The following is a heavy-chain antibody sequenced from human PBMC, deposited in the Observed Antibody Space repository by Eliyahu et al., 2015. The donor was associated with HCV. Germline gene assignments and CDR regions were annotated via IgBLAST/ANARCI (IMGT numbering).Heavy chain of an antibody. D-gene: IGHD6-19*01. CDR2: ISSSSSYI. Sequence: EVQLVESGGGLVKPGGSLRLSCAASXFPFSTYSMNWVRPAPGKGLGGVSSISSSSSYIYYADSVKGRFTISRDNAKNSLYLQMNSLRAEDTAVYYCARGRGAVAGTMGRFDPWGQGTLVTVSS. CDR3: ARGRGAVAGTMGRFDP. CDR1: XFPFSTYS. J-gene: IGHJ5*02. V-gene: IGHV3-21*01.